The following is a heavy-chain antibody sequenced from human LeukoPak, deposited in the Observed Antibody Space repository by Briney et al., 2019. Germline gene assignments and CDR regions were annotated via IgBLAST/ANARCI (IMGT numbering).Heavy chain of an antibody. D-gene: IGHD3-3*01. CDR3: ATGGITIFGVVTYPND. J-gene: IGHJ4*02. V-gene: IGHV3-20*04. CDR2: INWNGGST. Sequence: PGGSLRLSCAASGFTFDDYGMSWVRQAPGKGLEWVSGINWNGGSTGYADSVKGRFTISRDNAKNSLYLQMNSLRDEDTALYYCATGGITIFGVVTYPNDWGQGTLVTVSS. CDR1: GFTFDDYG.